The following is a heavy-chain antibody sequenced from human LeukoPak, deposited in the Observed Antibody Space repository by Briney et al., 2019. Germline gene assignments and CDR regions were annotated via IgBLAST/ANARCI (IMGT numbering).Heavy chain of an antibody. V-gene: IGHV3-23*01. D-gene: IGHD6-13*01. CDR1: GFTFSSYA. CDR2: ISGSGGST. CDR3: ARDDSAAGYYFDY. J-gene: IGHJ4*02. Sequence: GGSLRLSCAASGFTFSSYAMSWVRQAPGKGLEWVSAISGSGGSTYYADSVKGRFTISRDNSKNTLYLQMNSLRAEDTAVYYCARDDSAAGYYFDYWGQGTLVTVSS.